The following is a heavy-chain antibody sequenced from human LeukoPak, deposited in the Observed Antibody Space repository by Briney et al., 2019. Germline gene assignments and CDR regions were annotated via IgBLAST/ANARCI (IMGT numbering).Heavy chain of an antibody. J-gene: IGHJ4*02. D-gene: IGHD3-22*01. CDR1: GGSISSSSYY. CDR3: ARSQPSYYYDSSGYPGGGYYFDY. CDR2: IYYSGST. V-gene: IGHV4-39*01. Sequence: PSETLSLTCTVSGGSISSSSYYWGWIRQPPGKGLEWIGSIYYSGSTYYNPSLKSRVTISVDTSKNQFSLKLSSVTAADTAVYYCARSQPSYYYDSSGYPGGGYYFDYWGQGTLVTVSS.